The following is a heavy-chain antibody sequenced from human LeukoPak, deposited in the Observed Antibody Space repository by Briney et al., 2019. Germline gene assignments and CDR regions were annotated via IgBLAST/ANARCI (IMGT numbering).Heavy chain of an antibody. J-gene: IGHJ4*02. Sequence: PGRSLRLSCAASGFTFSSYGMHWARQAPGKGLEWVAVIWYDGSNKYYADSVKGRFTISRDNSKNTLYLQMNSLRAEDTAVYYCAKPHGGGYCSSTSCRSLDYWGQGTLVTVSS. CDR1: GFTFSSYG. D-gene: IGHD2-2*01. CDR2: IWYDGSNK. CDR3: AKPHGGGYCSSTSCRSLDY. V-gene: IGHV3-33*06.